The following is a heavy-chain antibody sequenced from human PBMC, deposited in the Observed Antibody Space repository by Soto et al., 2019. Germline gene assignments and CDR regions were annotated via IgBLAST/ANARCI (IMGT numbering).Heavy chain of an antibody. J-gene: IGHJ4*02. V-gene: IGHV4-34*01. CDR2: INHSGST. CDR1: GGSFSGYY. D-gene: IGHD3-10*01. Sequence: QVQLQQWGAGLLKPSETLSLTCAVYGGSFSGYYWSWIRQPPGKGLEWFGEINHSGSTNYTPSLKSRVTISVDTSKNQFSLKLSSVTAADTALYYCARSGRVYYYGSGSFDYWGQGTLVSVSS. CDR3: ARSGRVYYYGSGSFDY.